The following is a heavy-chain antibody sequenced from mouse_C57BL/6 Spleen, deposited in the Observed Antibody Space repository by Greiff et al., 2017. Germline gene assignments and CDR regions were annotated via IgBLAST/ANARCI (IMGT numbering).Heavy chain of an antibody. D-gene: IGHD1-1*01. Sequence: EVKLMESGGGLVKPGGSLKLSCAASGFPFSSYAMSWVRQTPEKRLEWVATISDGGSYTYYPDNVTGRFTISRDNAKNNLYLQMSHLKSEDTAMYYCARGDRSSSFDYWGQGTTLTVSS. CDR2: ISDGGSYT. J-gene: IGHJ2*01. CDR1: GFPFSSYA. V-gene: IGHV5-4*03. CDR3: ARGDRSSSFDY.